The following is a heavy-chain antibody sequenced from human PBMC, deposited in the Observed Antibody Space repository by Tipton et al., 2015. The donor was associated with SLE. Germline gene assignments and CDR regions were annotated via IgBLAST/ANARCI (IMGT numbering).Heavy chain of an antibody. D-gene: IGHD1/OR15-1a*01. CDR3: ARHSWEQPFDN. CDR1: GGSFSGYY. V-gene: IGHV4-34*01. Sequence: TLSLTCAVYGGSFSGYYWSWIRQPPGKGLEWIGEINHSGSTNYNPSLKSRVTTSVDTSKNQFSLKLTSVTAADTAVYYCARHSWEQPFDNWGQGTLVTVSS. J-gene: IGHJ4*02. CDR2: INHSGST.